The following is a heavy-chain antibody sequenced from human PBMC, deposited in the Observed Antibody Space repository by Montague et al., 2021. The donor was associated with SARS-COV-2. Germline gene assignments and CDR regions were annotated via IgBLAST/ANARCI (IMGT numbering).Heavy chain of an antibody. CDR1: GGSFSGNY. D-gene: IGHD4-11*01. V-gene: IGHV4-34*01. Sequence: ETLSLTCAVYGGSFSGNYWSWIRQPPGKGLEWIGEINHYGSTNYNPSLKSRVTMSVDTSKNQFSLKLSSVTAADTAVYYCTRGLPVTTLFYYFGMDVWGQGTTVTVSS. CDR2: INHYGST. J-gene: IGHJ6*02. CDR3: TRGLPVTTLFYYFGMDV.